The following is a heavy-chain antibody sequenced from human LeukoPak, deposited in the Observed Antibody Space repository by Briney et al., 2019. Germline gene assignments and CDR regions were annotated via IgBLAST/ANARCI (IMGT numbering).Heavy chain of an antibody. CDR2: IGTAGDT. D-gene: IGHD3-22*01. V-gene: IGHV3-13*01. J-gene: IGHJ4*02. Sequence: GGSLRLSCAASGFTFSSYDMHWVRQATGKGLEWVSAIGTAGDTYYPGSVKGRFTISRENAKNSLYLQMNSLRAGDTAVYYCARVGSKTYYYDSWGQGTLVTVSS. CDR1: GFTFSSYD. CDR3: ARVGSKTYYYDS.